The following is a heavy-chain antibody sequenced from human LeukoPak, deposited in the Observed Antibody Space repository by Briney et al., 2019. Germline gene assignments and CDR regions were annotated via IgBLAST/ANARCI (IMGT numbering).Heavy chain of an antibody. CDR1: GFPFSSYA. Sequence: GGSLRLSCAASGFPFSSYAMNWVRQAPGKGPEWVSYISSSGDTIYYADSVKGRFTISRDNAKNSLHLQMNSLKAEDTAVYYCARIVMGTRDYWGQGTLVTVSS. CDR2: ISSSGDTI. CDR3: ARIVMGTRDY. V-gene: IGHV3-48*03. D-gene: IGHD3-22*01. J-gene: IGHJ4*02.